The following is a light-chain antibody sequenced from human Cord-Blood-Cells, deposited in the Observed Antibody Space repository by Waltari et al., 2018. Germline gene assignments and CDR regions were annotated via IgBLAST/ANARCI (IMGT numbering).Light chain of an antibody. J-gene: IGKJ2*01. CDR2: GAS. Sequence: EIVSTQSPGTLSLSPGERATLSCRPRQSVSSSYLAWYQQKPGQAPRLLIYGASSRATGIPDRFSGSGSGTDFTLTISRLEPEDFAVYYCQQYGSSPSYTFGQGTKLEIK. V-gene: IGKV3-20*01. CDR3: QQYGSSPSYT. CDR1: QSVSSSY.